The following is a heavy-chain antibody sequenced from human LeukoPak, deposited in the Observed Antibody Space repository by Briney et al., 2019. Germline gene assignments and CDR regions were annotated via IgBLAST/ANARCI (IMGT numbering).Heavy chain of an antibody. CDR1: GGSFSGYY. J-gene: IGHJ4*02. Sequence: SETLSLTCAVYGGSFSGYYWSWIRQPPGKGLEWIGYIYYSGSTNYNPSLKSRVTISVDTSKNQFSLKLSSVTAADTAVYYCARYPGTNLIDYWGQGTLVTVSS. CDR3: ARYPGTNLIDY. D-gene: IGHD1-26*01. V-gene: IGHV4-59*01. CDR2: IYYSGST.